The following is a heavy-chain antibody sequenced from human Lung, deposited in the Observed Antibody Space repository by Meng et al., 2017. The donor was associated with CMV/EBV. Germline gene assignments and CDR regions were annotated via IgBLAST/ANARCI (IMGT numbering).Heavy chain of an antibody. Sequence: SVXVSXXASGYTFTSYDINWVRQATGQGLEWMGWMNPNRGNTGYAQNFQGRVTMNRNTSISTVYMELSGLRSEDTAVDYCARGRGGSPWGDFDDWGQGXLVTVSS. J-gene: IGHJ4*02. D-gene: IGHD6-6*01. CDR2: MNPNRGNT. CDR3: ARGRGGSPWGDFDD. V-gene: IGHV1-8*01. CDR1: GYTFTSYD.